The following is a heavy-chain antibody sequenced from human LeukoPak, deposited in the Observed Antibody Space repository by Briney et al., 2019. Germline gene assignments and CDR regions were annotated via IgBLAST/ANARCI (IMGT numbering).Heavy chain of an antibody. J-gene: IGHJ4*02. D-gene: IGHD3-10*02. CDR1: GYTFTDYY. CDR3: ARDVLTTFGYFSAADDF. V-gene: IGHV1-2*02. Sequence: GASVKVSCKASGYTFTDYYMHWVRQAPGQRLEWMGLIGPSSGGTNYAQKFQGRVTMTRDTSTGTAYMELSRLRSDDTAMYYCARDVLTTFGYFSAADDFWGQGTLVTVSS. CDR2: IGPSSGGT.